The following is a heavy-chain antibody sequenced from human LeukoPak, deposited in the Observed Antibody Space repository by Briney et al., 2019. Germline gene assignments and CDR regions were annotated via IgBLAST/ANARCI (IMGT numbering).Heavy chain of an antibody. CDR3: ARETLGKGFFDY. V-gene: IGHV3-74*01. J-gene: IGHJ4*02. Sequence: GGSLRLSCAASGFTFSNYWMHWVRQTPRKGLVWVSRINSDGYITTYADSVKGRFTISRDNAKNTLYVQMNSLRTEDTAVYYCARETLGKGFFDYWGQGTLVTVSS. CDR1: GFTFSNYW. D-gene: IGHD3-16*01. CDR2: INSDGYIT.